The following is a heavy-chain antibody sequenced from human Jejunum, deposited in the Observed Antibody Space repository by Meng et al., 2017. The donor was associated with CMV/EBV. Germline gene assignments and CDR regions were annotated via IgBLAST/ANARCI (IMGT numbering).Heavy chain of an antibody. CDR3: AKGAASGVTAPDY. Sequence: ASGFTFNSYALAWVRQAPGKGLEWVSRVRGDGGGAAYAASVQDRFTISRDNSRNTLYLQMKSLRAEDTALYYCAKGAASGVTAPDYWGQGTLVTVSS. J-gene: IGHJ4*02. D-gene: IGHD2-21*02. CDR1: GFTFNSYA. V-gene: IGHV3-23*01. CDR2: VRGDGGGA.